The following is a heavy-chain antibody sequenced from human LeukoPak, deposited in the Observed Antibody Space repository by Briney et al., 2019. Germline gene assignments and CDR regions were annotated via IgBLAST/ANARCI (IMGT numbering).Heavy chain of an antibody. CDR1: GGSFSGYY. J-gene: IGHJ6*01. CDR3: ARVPMVRRREGYYYCYYGMD. V-gene: IGHV4-34*01. CDR2: INHSGST. D-gene: IGHD3-10*01. Sequence: SETLSLTRAVYGGSFSGYYWSWIRQPPGKGLEWIGEINHSGSTNYNPSLKSRVTISVDTSKNQFSLKLSSVTAADTAVYYCARVPMVRRREGYYYCYYGMD.